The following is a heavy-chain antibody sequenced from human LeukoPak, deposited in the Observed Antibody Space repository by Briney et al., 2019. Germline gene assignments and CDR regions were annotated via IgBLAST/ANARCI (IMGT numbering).Heavy chain of an antibody. V-gene: IGHV3-21*01. Sequence: VNWVRQAPGKGLEWVSSISVRSNYRYYADSVRGRFTISRDDARDSLFLQMNSLRAEDTAVYFCVRLRRNNDRSGYYYYYDYWGQGSLVFVSS. J-gene: IGHJ4*02. CDR2: ISVRSNYR. CDR3: VRLRRNNDRSGYYYYYDY. D-gene: IGHD3-22*01.